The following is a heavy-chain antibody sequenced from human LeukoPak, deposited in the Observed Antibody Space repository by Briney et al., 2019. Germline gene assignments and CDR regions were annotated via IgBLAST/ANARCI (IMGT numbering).Heavy chain of an antibody. J-gene: IGHJ4*02. CDR1: GYTFTSYG. V-gene: IGHV1-18*01. D-gene: IGHD3-10*01. Sequence: ASVKVSCKASGYTFTSYGISWVRQAPGQGLEWMGWISAYNGNTNYARKLQGRVTMTTDTSTSTAYMELRSLRSDDTAVYYCARDGFGGSFGPLRPDYWGQGTLVTVSS. CDR2: ISAYNGNT. CDR3: ARDGFGGSFGPLRPDY.